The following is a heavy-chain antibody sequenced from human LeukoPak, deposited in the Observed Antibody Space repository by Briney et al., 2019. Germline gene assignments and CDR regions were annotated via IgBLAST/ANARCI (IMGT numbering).Heavy chain of an antibody. CDR1: GYTFTGYY. V-gene: IGHV1-2*02. D-gene: IGHD5-18*01. CDR3: AKRGYSYGSFDYYGMDV. J-gene: IGHJ6*02. CDR2: ISPNSGGT. Sequence: GGSVKVSCKASGYTFTGYYMHWVRQAPGQGLEWMGWISPNSGGTNYAQKFQGRVTMTRDTSISTAYMELSRLRSDDTAVYYCAKRGYSYGSFDYYGMDVWGQGTTVTVSS.